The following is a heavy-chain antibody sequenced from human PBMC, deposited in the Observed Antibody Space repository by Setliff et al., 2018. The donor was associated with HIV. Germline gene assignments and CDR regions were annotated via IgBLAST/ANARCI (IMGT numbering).Heavy chain of an antibody. J-gene: IGHJ4*02. Sequence: PSETLSLTCAVSGYSYSSGYYWGWIRQPPGKGLEWIGSIHHSGSTYNNPSVKSRVTISGDTSKNQFSLKLTSVTAADTAVYYCARTWRAASMGYFDYWGQGTLVTVSS. D-gene: IGHD3-10*01. CDR2: IHHSGST. CDR3: ARTWRAASMGYFDY. CDR1: GYSYSSGYY. V-gene: IGHV4-38-2*01.